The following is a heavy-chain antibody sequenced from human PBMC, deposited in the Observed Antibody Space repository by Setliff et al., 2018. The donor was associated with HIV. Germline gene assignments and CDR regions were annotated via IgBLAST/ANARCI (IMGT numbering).Heavy chain of an antibody. D-gene: IGHD1-1*01. CDR3: AREQRGTYPSYKYYYMDV. V-gene: IGHV4-39*07. CDR1: GGSISSAYYY. CDR2: IYYSGST. Sequence: PSETLSLTCTVSGGSISSAYYYWGWIRQPPGKGLEWIGNIYYSGSTYYNPSLKSRVIITADEFTNTVYMQMSGLTSEDTAVYFCAREQRGTYPSYKYYYMDVWGKGTTVTVSS. J-gene: IGHJ6*03.